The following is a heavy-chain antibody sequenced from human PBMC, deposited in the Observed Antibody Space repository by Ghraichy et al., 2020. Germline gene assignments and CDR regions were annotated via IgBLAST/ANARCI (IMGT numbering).Heavy chain of an antibody. J-gene: IGHJ6*02. CDR1: GGTFSSYA. CDR2: IIPIFGTA. V-gene: IGHV1-69*13. Sequence: SVKVSCKASGGTFSSYAISWVRQAPGQGLEWMGGIIPIFGTANYAQKFQGRVTITADESTSTAYMELSSLRSEDTAVYYCARDRITIFGVVIGRRNYYGMDVWGQGTTVTVSS. CDR3: ARDRITIFGVVIGRRNYYGMDV. D-gene: IGHD3-3*01.